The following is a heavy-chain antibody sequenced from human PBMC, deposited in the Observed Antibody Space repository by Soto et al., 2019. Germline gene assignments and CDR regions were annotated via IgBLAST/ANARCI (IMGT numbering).Heavy chain of an antibody. CDR3: AKDSTYYYGSGSYSSSYYFDY. D-gene: IGHD3-10*01. J-gene: IGHJ4*02. CDR2: ISYDGSNK. Sequence: SLRLSCAASGFTFSSYGMHWVRQAPGKGLEWVAVISYDGSNKYYADSVKGRFTISRDNSKNTLYLQMNSLRAEVTAVYYCAKDSTYYYGSGSYSSSYYFDYWGQGTLVTVSS. V-gene: IGHV3-30*18. CDR1: GFTFSSYG.